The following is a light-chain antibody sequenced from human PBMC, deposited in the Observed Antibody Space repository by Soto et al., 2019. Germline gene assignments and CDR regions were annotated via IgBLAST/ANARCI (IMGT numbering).Light chain of an antibody. CDR3: RYSAPESTYV. CDR2: KGT. CDR1: SSDVGAYNS. J-gene: IGLJ1*01. Sequence: QSVLAQPASVSAAPGQSVTISCTGTSSDVGAYNSVSWYQQHPDKAPQLMIYKGTQRRAGVSKRLSGSTSGNAAALTSSDPQAGHEADYFCRYSAPESTYVFGTWTTVTVL. V-gene: IGLV2-23*01.